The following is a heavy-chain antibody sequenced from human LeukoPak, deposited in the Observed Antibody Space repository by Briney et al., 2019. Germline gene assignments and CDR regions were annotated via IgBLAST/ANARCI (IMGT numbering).Heavy chain of an antibody. CDR3: ARDDRGYAFDI. D-gene: IGHD3-10*01. J-gene: IGHJ3*02. CDR2: IKLDGSGK. V-gene: IGHV3-7*01. Sequence: GGSLRLSCAASGFTFSDYYTSWVRQAPGKGLEWVANIKLDGSGKFYVDSVKGRFTISRDNAKNSLYLQMNSLRAEDTAVYYCARDDRGYAFDIWGQGTMVTVSS. CDR1: GFTFSDYY.